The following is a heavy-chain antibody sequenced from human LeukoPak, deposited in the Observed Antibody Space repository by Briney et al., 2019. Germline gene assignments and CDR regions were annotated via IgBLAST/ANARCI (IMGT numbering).Heavy chain of an antibody. Sequence: SETLSLTCAVSGGSFSGYYWSWIRQSPGKGLEWIGETYRSGSTNYNPSLKSRVTISLDTSKNQFSLKLSSVTAADTAVYYCARHGEGFGELNHFDYWGQGTLVTVSS. V-gene: IGHV4-34*01. CDR3: ARHGEGFGELNHFDY. D-gene: IGHD3-10*01. CDR2: TYRSGST. CDR1: GGSFSGYY. J-gene: IGHJ4*02.